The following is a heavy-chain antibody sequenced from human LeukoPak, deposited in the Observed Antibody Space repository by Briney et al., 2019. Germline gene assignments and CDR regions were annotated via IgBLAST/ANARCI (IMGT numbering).Heavy chain of an antibody. D-gene: IGHD3-10*01. CDR1: GFTVSSNS. CDR2: INSDGSST. Sequence: GGSLRLSCTVSGFTVSSNSMSWVRQAPGKGLVWVSRINSDGSSTSYADSVKGRFTISRDNAKNTLYLQMNSLRAEDTAVYYCARGGWFGELVRRFGYYYYYMDVWGKGTTVTVSS. J-gene: IGHJ6*03. V-gene: IGHV3-74*01. CDR3: ARGGWFGELVRRFGYYYYYMDV.